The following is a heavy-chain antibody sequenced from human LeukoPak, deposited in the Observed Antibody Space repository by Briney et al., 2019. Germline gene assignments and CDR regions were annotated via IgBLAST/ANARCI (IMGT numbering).Heavy chain of an antibody. CDR1: GYTFTNYY. CDR3: ARPEATINGMDV. Sequence: GASVKVSCKASGYTFTNYYMHWVRQAPGQGLEWMGIINPSGDSTTYAQKFQGRVTMTRDTSTSTVYMELSSLRSEDTAVYYCARPEATINGMDVWGQGTTVTVSS. V-gene: IGHV1-46*01. D-gene: IGHD5-12*01. J-gene: IGHJ6*02. CDR2: INPSGDST.